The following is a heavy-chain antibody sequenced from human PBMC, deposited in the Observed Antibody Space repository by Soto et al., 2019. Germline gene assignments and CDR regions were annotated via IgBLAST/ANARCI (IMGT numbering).Heavy chain of an antibody. CDR1: GGSIRSGGYY. CDR2: IYYSGNT. V-gene: IGHV4-31*03. Sequence: SETLSLTFTVSGGSIRSGGYYWSWVRQNPRRGLEWIGNIYYSGNTYYNPSLKSRLTISVDTSKNQFSLNLSSVTAADTAVYYCARLQYTVVTALDIWGQGTMVTV. D-gene: IGHD2-15*01. CDR3: ARLQYTVVTALDI. J-gene: IGHJ3*02.